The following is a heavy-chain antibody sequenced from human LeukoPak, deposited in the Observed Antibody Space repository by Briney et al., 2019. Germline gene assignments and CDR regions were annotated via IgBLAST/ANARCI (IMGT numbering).Heavy chain of an antibody. CDR1: GGSINTYY. CDR2: IYYSGST. CDR3: ARQRYSYGSYYFDY. J-gene: IGHJ4*02. D-gene: IGHD5-18*01. V-gene: IGHV4-59*08. Sequence: SETLSLTCTVSGGSINTYYWSWIRQPPGKGLEWIGYIYYSGSTNYNPSLKSRVTISVDASKNQFSLKLRSVTAADTAVYYCARQRYSYGSYYFDYWGQGTLVTVSS.